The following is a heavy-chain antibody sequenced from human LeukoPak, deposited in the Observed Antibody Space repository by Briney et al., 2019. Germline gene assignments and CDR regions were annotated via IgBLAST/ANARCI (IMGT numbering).Heavy chain of an antibody. J-gene: IGHJ5*02. CDR1: GFTFSSYA. V-gene: IGHV3-21*01. CDR2: ISSSSSYI. Sequence: GGSLRLSCSASGFTFSSYAMHWVRQAPGKGLEWVSSISSSSSYIYYADSVKGRFTISRDNAKNSLYLQMNSLRAEDTAVYYCARDPGYSSSWYRWGQGTLVTVSS. D-gene: IGHD6-13*01. CDR3: ARDPGYSSSWYR.